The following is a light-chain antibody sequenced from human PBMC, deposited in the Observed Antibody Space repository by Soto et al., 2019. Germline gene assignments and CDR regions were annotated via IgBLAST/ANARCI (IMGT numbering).Light chain of an antibody. CDR3: QSYDSSRGEV. V-gene: IGLV1-40*01. J-gene: IGLJ2*01. CDR1: SSNIGAGYD. CDR2: GNS. Sequence: QSVLTQPPSVSGAPWQRVTISCTGSSSNIGAGYDVHWYQQLPGTAPKLLIYGNSNRPSGVPDRFSGSKSGTSASLAITGLQAEDEADYYCQSYDSSRGEVFGGGTELSVL.